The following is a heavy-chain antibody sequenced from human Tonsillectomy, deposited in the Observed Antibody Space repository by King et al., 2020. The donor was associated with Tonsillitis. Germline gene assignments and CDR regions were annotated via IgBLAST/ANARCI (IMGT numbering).Heavy chain of an antibody. D-gene: IGHD3-10*01. CDR2: IYYSGST. Sequence: VQLQESGPGLVKPSQTLSLTCTVSGGSISSGGYYWSWIRQHPGKGLEWIGYIYYSGSTYYNPSLKSRVTISVDTSKNQFSLKLSSVTAADTAVYYCARMEGYGSGSGKGDFDIWGQGTMVTVSS. CDR3: ARMEGYGSGSGKGDFDI. J-gene: IGHJ3*02. V-gene: IGHV4-31*03. CDR1: GGSISSGGYY.